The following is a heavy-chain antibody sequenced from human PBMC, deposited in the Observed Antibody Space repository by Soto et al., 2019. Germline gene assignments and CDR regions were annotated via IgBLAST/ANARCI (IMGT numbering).Heavy chain of an antibody. CDR2: IYWNDDK. Sequence: SGPTLVNPTQTLTLTCTFSGFSLSTIGVGVGWIRQPPGKALEWLALIYWNDDKRYSPSLKSRLTITKDTSKKQVVLTMTKRDPVDTATYYCAHRQELELIDSFDPWGQGTMVTVSS. V-gene: IGHV2-5*01. CDR3: AHRQELELIDSFDP. J-gene: IGHJ3*01. CDR1: GFSLSTIGVG. D-gene: IGHD1-7*01.